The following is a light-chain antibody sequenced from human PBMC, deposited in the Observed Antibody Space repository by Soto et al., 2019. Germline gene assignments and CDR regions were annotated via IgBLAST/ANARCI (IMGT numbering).Light chain of an antibody. V-gene: IGKV3-11*01. CDR2: DTS. CDR3: QHRSNWPPMYT. J-gene: IGKJ2*01. Sequence: EIVLTQSPATLSLSPGERATLSCRASQSVGGFLAWYQQKSGQAPRLLIYDTSKRVTGIPARFSGSGSGTEFTLTISSLEPEDFAVYHCQHRSNWPPMYTFGQGTKLQI. CDR1: QSVGGF.